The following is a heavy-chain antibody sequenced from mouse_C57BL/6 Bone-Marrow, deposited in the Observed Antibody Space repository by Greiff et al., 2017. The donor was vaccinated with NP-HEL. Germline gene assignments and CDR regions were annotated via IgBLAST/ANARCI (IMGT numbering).Heavy chain of an antibody. J-gene: IGHJ2*01. Sequence: QVQLQQSGPGLVQPSQSLSITCTVSGFSLTSYGVHWVRQSPGKGLEWLGVIWSGGSTAYNAAFISRLSTSPDNSKSQVFFKMNSLQADDTARYYCARNYGYDGFPFDYWGQGTTLTVSS. CDR1: GFSLTSYG. D-gene: IGHD2-2*01. V-gene: IGHV2-2*01. CDR2: IWSGGST. CDR3: ARNYGYDGFPFDY.